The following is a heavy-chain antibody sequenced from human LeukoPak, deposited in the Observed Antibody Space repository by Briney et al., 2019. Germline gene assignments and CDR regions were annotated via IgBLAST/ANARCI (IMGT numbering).Heavy chain of an antibody. D-gene: IGHD3-22*01. CDR3: ARDNYDSSGYYFD. Sequence: GVSLRLSCAASGFTFSSYEMNLVRQAPGNGLEWVSYISSSGSTTHYAHSVKGRFTISRVNAKKSLYLQMDSLSAEDTAVYYCARDNYDSSGYYFDWGQGTLVTVSS. V-gene: IGHV3-48*03. J-gene: IGHJ4*02. CDR1: GFTFSSYE. CDR2: ISSSGSTT.